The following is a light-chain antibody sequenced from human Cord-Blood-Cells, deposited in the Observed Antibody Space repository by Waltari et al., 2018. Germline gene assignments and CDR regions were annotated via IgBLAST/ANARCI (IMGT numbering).Light chain of an antibody. Sequence: QSALTQPASVSGSPGQSITISCTGTSSDVGGYNQVPWYQQHPGKPPKLMIYEVSNRASGVSNRFSGSKSGNTAFLTISGLQAEDEADYYCSSYTSSSTYVFGTGTKVTVL. CDR2: EVS. J-gene: IGLJ1*01. CDR1: SSDVGGYNQ. V-gene: IGLV2-14*01. CDR3: SSYTSSSTYV.